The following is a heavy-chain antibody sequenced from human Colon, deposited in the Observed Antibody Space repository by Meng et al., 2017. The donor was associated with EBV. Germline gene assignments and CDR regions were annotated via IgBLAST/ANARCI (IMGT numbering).Heavy chain of an antibody. J-gene: IGHJ4*02. Sequence: QVQLQESGPGLVKPSGTLSLTCAVSGDSSSNNWWSWVRQPPGKGLEWIGEIYHSGTTNYNPSLRSRVTISVDKSKNQFSLQLTSVTAADTAVYYCARNGDYNPGLYWGQGTLVTVSS. D-gene: IGHD4-17*01. CDR3: ARNGDYNPGLY. V-gene: IGHV4-4*02. CDR1: GDSSSNNW. CDR2: IYHSGTT.